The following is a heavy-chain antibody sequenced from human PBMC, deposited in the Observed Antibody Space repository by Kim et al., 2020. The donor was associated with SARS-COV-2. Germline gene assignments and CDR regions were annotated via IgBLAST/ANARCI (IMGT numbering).Heavy chain of an antibody. CDR3: AREVPQTPDAFDI. CDR2: ISRSGTTK. Sequence: GGSLRLSCAASGFTFSSYEMNWVRQAPGKGLEWVSYISRSGTTKYYADSVKGRFTISRDNAKNSLYLQMNSLRAEDLAVYYCAREVPQTPDAFDIWGQGTMATVS. CDR1: GFTFSSYE. V-gene: IGHV3-48*03. J-gene: IGHJ3*02.